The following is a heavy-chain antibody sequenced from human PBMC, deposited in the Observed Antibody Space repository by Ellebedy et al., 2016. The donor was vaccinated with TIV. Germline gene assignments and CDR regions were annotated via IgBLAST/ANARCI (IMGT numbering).Heavy chain of an antibody. CDR3: ARAVRGVSSYYYYGMDV. Sequence: ASVKVSXXASGYTFTSYYMHWVRQAPGQGLEWMGWISAYNGNTNYAQKLQGRVTMTTDTSTSTAYMELRSLRSDDTAVYYCARAVRGVSSYYYYGMDVWGQGTTVTVSS. J-gene: IGHJ6*02. CDR2: ISAYNGNT. CDR1: GYTFTSYY. V-gene: IGHV1-18*04. D-gene: IGHD3-10*01.